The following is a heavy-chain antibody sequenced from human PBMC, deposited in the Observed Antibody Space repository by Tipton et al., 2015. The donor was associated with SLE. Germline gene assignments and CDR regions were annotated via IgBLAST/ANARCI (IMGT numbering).Heavy chain of an antibody. D-gene: IGHD1-14*01. J-gene: IGHJ6*02. V-gene: IGHV4-30-2*01. CDR2: VYYSGST. Sequence: TLSLTCVVSGGSVSGRPYYWSWVRQPPGKGLEWIGCVYYSGSTYYSPPLSSRVTISLDRAKNQFSLSLSSVTAADTAVYYCTRGGFREPDDYYYGMDVWGQGTTVTVSS. CDR3: TRGGFREPDDYYYGMDV. CDR1: GGSVSGRPYY.